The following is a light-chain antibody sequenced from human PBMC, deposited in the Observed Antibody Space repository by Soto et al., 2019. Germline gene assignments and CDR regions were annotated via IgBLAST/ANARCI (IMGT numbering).Light chain of an antibody. V-gene: IGLV2-23*01. CDR3: CSYAGSNNVI. Sequence: QSVLTQPASVSGSPGQSITISCTGTNNDVGRYDFVSWYQQDPGKAPKLIIYEATKRPSGVSTRFSGSKSGNTASLTISGLQAEDEADYYCCSYAGSNNVIFGGGTKLTVL. CDR2: EAT. CDR1: NNDVGRYDF. J-gene: IGLJ2*01.